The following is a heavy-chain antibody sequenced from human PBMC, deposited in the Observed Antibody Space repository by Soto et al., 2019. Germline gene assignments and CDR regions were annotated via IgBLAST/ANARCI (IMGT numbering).Heavy chain of an antibody. J-gene: IGHJ4*02. CDR2: ITDTGGDA. CDR1: GLTFGSRA. V-gene: IGHV3-23*01. Sequence: LRLSCVASGLTFGSRAMSWVRQAPGEGLQWVSTITDTGGDAKYADSVRGRFVISRDNSKKILYLQMTSLTAEDSAMYFCARGSTDSYPGSRIFDFWGRGTLVTVSS. D-gene: IGHD3-10*01. CDR3: ARGSTDSYPGSRIFDF.